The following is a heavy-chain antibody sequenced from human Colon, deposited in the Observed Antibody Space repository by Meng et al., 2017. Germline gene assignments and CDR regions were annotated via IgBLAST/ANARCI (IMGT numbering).Heavy chain of an antibody. CDR2: TYYRSKWYN. D-gene: IGHD6-19*01. CDR3: ARSGSSGLIDY. CDR1: GDSVSSSSAS. J-gene: IGHJ4*02. Sequence: QLQLQQSSPGLVNPSQTLSLTCAISGDSVSSSSASWTWIRQSPSRGLEWLARTYYRSKWYNGYAVSVKSRITINPDTSKNQFSLQLNSVTPEYTAMYYCARSGSSGLIDYWGQGTLVTVSS. V-gene: IGHV6-1*01.